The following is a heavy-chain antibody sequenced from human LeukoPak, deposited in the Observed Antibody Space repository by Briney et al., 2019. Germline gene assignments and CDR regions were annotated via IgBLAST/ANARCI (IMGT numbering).Heavy chain of an antibody. D-gene: IGHD1-26*01. CDR1: GYTFTGHY. Sequence: ASVKVSCKASGYTFTGHYMHWVRQAPGQGLEWMGIINPSGGSTYYAQKFQGRLTVTRDTSTSTVYMDLGSLRSEDTAVYYCARGSPLLWGQGTLVTVSS. J-gene: IGHJ4*02. V-gene: IGHV1-46*01. CDR3: ARGSPLL. CDR2: INPSGGST.